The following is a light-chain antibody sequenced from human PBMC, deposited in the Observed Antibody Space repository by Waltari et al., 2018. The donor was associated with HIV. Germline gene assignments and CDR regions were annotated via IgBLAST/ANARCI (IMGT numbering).Light chain of an antibody. CDR1: ISNIGSNT. J-gene: IGLJ3*02. CDR3: ATWDDSLNGPV. Sequence: QSVLTQPPSASGTPGQRVTISCSGSISNIGSNTVNWYQQLPGTAPKLLIYTTNQRPSGAPDRFSGAKAGASASLAISWLQAADEADYYCATWDDSLNGPVFGGGTKLTVL. CDR2: TTN. V-gene: IGLV1-44*01.